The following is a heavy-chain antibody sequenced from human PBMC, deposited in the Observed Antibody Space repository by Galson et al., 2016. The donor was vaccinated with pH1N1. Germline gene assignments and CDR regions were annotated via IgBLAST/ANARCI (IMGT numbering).Heavy chain of an antibody. CDR1: GGPFSAFF. CDR2: TNHGGTS. CDR3: TSGGLVNATWYNWFDS. V-gene: IGHV4-34*03. J-gene: IGHJ5*01. D-gene: IGHD2-21*01. Sequence: ETLSLTCAVNGGPFSAFFWTWIRQPPGKGLEWIGETNHGGTSNYNPSLKSRVTISADRSKKHFSLTLRAVTAADTALYFCTSGGLVNATWYNWFDSWGQGTLVTVSS.